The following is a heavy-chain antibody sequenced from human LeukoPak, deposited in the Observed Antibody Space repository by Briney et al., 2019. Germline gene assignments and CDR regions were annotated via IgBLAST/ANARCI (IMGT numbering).Heavy chain of an antibody. CDR1: GFTFSSYW. CDR3: ARDVWYRQDY. CDR2: IKSDGSST. J-gene: IGHJ4*02. V-gene: IGHV3-74*01. D-gene: IGHD2-8*01. Sequence: SGGSLRLSCAASGFTFSSYWMHWVRQAPGKGLVWVSLIKSDGSSTSYADSVKGRFTISRDNAKNTLYLQVNSLRTEDTAVYYCARDVWYRQDYWGQGTLVTVSS.